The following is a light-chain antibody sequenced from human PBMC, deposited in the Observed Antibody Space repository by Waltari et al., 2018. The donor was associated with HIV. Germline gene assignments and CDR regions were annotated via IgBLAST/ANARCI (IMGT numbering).Light chain of an antibody. CDR2: RNN. CDR1: SSTLGRKS. Sequence: QSALTQPPSASGTHGQRVTSTCYRSSSTLGRKSAYRYQNLPGTAPKLLIYRNNQRPSGVPDRFSGSKSGTSASLAINGLRSEDEADYYCAAWDDSLSGGVFGGGTKLTVL. CDR3: AAWDDSLSGGV. V-gene: IGLV1-47*01. J-gene: IGLJ3*02.